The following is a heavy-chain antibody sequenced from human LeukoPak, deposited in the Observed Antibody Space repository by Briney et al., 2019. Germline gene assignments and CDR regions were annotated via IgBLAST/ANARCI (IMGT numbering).Heavy chain of an antibody. CDR2: IWYDGSNK. CDR3: AKSSGYPHYFDY. Sequence: GRSLRLSCAASGFTFSSYGMHWVRQAPGRGLEWVAVIWYDGSNKYYADSVKGRFTISRDNSKNTLYLQMNSLRAEDTAVYYCAKSSGYPHYFDYWGQGTLVTVSS. CDR1: GFTFSSYG. D-gene: IGHD3-22*01. J-gene: IGHJ4*02. V-gene: IGHV3-33*06.